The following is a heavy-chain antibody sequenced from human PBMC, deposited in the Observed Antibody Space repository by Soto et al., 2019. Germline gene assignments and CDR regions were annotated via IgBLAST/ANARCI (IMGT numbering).Heavy chain of an antibody. Sequence: QVQVVXSXXXVRRPGSSVKVSCKASGDTFKNCVISWVRQAPGQGLEWMGGIIPLFGTTDFAQRFQGRLTITTDESTTTAYMELSRLRSEDTATYYCAAELGFGKLSVVWGQGTTVIVSS. CDR2: IIPLFGTT. J-gene: IGHJ6*02. V-gene: IGHV1-69*01. CDR1: GDTFKNCV. CDR3: AAELGFGKLSVV. D-gene: IGHD3-10*01.